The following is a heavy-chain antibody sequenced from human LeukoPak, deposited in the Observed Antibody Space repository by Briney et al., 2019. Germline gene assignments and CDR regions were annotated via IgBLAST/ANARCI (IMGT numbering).Heavy chain of an antibody. CDR3: ARDPSVVGATAFDY. D-gene: IGHD1-26*01. Sequence: GGSLRLSCAASGFTFSSCGMHWVRQAPGKGLEWVAVIWYDGSSKYYADSVKGRFTISRDNSKNTLFLQMNSLRAEDTAVYYCARDPSVVGATAFDYWGQGTLVTVSS. CDR1: GFTFSSCG. V-gene: IGHV3-33*01. J-gene: IGHJ4*02. CDR2: IWYDGSSK.